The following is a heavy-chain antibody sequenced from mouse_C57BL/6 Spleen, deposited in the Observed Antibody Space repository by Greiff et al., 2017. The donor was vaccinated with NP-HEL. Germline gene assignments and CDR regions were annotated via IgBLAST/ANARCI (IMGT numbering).Heavy chain of an antibody. CDR3: ARSRSLGHFDY. V-gene: IGHV1-59*01. J-gene: IGHJ2*01. Sequence: QVQLQQPGAELVRPGTSVKLSCKASGYTFTSYWMHWVKQRPGQGLEWIGVIDPSDSYTNYTQKFKGKATLTVDTSSSTAYMQLSSLTSEDSAVYYCARSRSLGHFDYWGQGTTLTVSS. CDR1: GYTFTSYW. CDR2: IDPSDSYT.